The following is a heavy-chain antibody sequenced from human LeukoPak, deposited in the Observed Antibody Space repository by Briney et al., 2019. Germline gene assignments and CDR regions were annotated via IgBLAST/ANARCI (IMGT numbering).Heavy chain of an antibody. V-gene: IGHV3-21*01. J-gene: IGHJ4*02. Sequence: PGGSLRLSCAASGFTFSSYSMNWVRQAPGKGLEWVSSISSSSYIYDADSVKGRFTISRDNAKNSLYLQMNSLRAEDTAVYYCAREYGSGSYYEDYWGQGTLVTVSS. CDR1: GFTFSSYS. CDR3: AREYGSGSYYEDY. D-gene: IGHD3-10*01. CDR2: ISSSSYI.